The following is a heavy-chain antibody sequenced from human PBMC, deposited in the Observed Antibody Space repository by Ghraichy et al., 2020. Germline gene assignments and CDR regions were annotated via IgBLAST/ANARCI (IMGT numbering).Heavy chain of an antibody. V-gene: IGHV1-2*02. CDR2: INPRINGT. Sequence: ASVKVSCRASGYTFSAYWIHWVRQAPGQGLEWRGWINPRINGTQFAPIFESRVTMTSDPSITTVYMELNNLISADTAVYFCLRDHKDSALAADYWGQGSLVTVSS. CDR1: GYTFSAYW. J-gene: IGHJ4*02. CDR3: LRDHKDSALAADY. D-gene: IGHD2-21*01.